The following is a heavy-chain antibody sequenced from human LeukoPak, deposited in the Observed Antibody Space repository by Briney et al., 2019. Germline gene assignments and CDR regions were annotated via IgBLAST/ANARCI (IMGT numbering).Heavy chain of an antibody. V-gene: IGHV3-15*01. J-gene: IGHJ3*02. CDR2: LKSKVDGGTA. Sequence: GGSLRLSCAVSGFTFSNGWMNWVRLAPGKGLEWVGRLKSKVDGGTADYAAPVKGRFTISRDNSKNTLYLQMNSLRAEDTAVYYCAKGPLITMVRGVISAFDIWGQGTMVTVSS. CDR1: GFTFSNGW. D-gene: IGHD3-10*01. CDR3: AKGPLITMVRGVISAFDI.